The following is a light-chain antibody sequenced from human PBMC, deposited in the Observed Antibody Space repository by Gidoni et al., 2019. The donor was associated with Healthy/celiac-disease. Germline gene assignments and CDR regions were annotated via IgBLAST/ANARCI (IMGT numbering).Light chain of an antibody. J-gene: IGKJ4*01. V-gene: IGKV3-20*01. CDR3: QQYGSSLLT. CDR1: PSVISSY. Sequence: VLTPSPGTLSLSTGERATLTCRASPSVISSYLAWYQQKPGQAPRLLIYGASSRATGIPDRFSGSGSGTDFTLTISRLEPEDFAVYYCQQYGSSLLTFGGGTKVEIK. CDR2: GAS.